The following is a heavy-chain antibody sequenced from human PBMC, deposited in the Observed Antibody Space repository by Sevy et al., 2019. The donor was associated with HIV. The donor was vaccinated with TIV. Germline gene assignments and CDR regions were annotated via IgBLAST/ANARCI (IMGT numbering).Heavy chain of an antibody. Sequence: GGSLRLSCAASGFTFSSFGMYWARQAPGKGLEWVAIIWYDGKNALYADSVKGRFTISRDNSKNTLYLQMNSLRAEDTAVYYCARDLEEWELRYLGYWGQGTLVTVSS. CDR2: IWYDGKNA. V-gene: IGHV3-33*01. CDR1: GFTFSSFG. CDR3: ARDLEEWELRYLGY. D-gene: IGHD1-26*01. J-gene: IGHJ4*02.